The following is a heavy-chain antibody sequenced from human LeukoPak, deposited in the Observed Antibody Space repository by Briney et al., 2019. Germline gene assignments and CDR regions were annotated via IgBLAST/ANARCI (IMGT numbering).Heavy chain of an antibody. CDR3: ARECCSGGSCYSSFDY. CDR2: INPNSGGT. V-gene: IGHV1-2*02. CDR1: GYTFTGYY. D-gene: IGHD2-15*01. J-gene: IGHJ4*02. Sequence: ASVKVSCKPSGYTFTGYYMHWVRQAPGQGLEWMGWINPNSGGTNYAQKFQGRVTMTRDTSISTAYMELSRLRSDDTAVYYCARECCSGGSCYSSFDYWGQGTLVTVSS.